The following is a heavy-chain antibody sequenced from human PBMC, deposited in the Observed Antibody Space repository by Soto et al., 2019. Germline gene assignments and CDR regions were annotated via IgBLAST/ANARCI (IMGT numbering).Heavy chain of an antibody. D-gene: IGHD4-4*01. CDR1: GFTFSSYS. Sequence: EVQLVESGGGLVKPGGSLRLSCAASGFTFSSYSMNWVRQAPGKRLEWVSSISSSGTYIYYADSVKGRFTLSRDNAENSLYLQMNSLRAEDTAVYYCARDSHLPVTIGSGDYWGQGTLVTVSS. J-gene: IGHJ4*02. CDR3: ARDSHLPVTIGSGDY. CDR2: ISSSGTYI. V-gene: IGHV3-21*06.